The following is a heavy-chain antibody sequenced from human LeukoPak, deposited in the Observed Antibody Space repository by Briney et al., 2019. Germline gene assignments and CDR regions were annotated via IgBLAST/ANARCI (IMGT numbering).Heavy chain of an antibody. Sequence: GGSLRLSCAASGFTFRSYAMNWVRQAPGKGLEWVSVISGGGDNTYYADSVKGRFTISRDNSKNTLYLQMNSLRAEDTAVYYCAKSPGPYYYDSSGYNDYWGQGTLVTVSS. V-gene: IGHV3-23*01. CDR1: GFTFRSYA. CDR2: ISGGGDNT. CDR3: AKSPGPYYYDSSGYNDY. D-gene: IGHD3-22*01. J-gene: IGHJ4*02.